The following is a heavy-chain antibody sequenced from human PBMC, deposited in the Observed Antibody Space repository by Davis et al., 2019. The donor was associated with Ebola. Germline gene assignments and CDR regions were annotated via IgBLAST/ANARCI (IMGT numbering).Heavy chain of an antibody. CDR1: RGTFRSYT. Sequence: AASVTVPCKASRGTFRSYTISCVRQAPGQGLEWMGRIIPILGIANYAQKFQGRVTITADKSTCTVYLDLTSLRSEDAAVFYCARASCGYNSGWYADYWGPGSLVTVSS. V-gene: IGHV1-69*02. J-gene: IGHJ4*02. CDR2: IIPILGIA. CDR3: ARASCGYNSGWYADY. D-gene: IGHD6-19*01.